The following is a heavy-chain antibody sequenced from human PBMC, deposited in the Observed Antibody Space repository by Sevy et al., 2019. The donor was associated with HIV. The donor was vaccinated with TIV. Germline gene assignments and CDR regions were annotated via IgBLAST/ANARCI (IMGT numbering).Heavy chain of an antibody. CDR3: ARVPTYYHGSATYFDY. J-gene: IGHJ4*02. CDR2: IGVYNGNA. CDR1: GYTFISNG. Sequence: ASVKVSCKASGYTFISNGISWVRQAPGQGLEWMGWIGVYNGNANSAQKLQGRVTVTTDTSTSTAYTAMRSLRSDDTALYYCARVPTYYHGSATYFDYWGQGTLVTVSS. V-gene: IGHV1-18*01. D-gene: IGHD3-10*01.